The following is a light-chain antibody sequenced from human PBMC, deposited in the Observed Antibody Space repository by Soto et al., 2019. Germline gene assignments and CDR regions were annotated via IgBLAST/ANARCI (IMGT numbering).Light chain of an antibody. CDR2: GAS. CDR1: QSVSNY. V-gene: IGKV3-20*01. J-gene: IGKJ1*01. CDR3: QQYGSSGT. Sequence: EIVWTQSPVTLSLSPGERATLSCRASQSVSNYLAWYQQKPDQAPSLLIYGASNRATGIPDRFSGSGSGTDFTLTISRLEPEDFAVYYCQQYGSSGTVGQGTKVDIK.